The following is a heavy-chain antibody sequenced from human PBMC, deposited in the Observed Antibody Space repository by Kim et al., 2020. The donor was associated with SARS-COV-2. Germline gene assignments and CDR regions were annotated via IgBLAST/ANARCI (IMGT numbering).Heavy chain of an antibody. CDR1: GYTFTSYA. D-gene: IGHD3-9*01. V-gene: IGHV1-3*01. CDR2: INAGNGNT. J-gene: IGHJ3*02. Sequence: ASVKVSCKASGYTFTSYAMHWVRQAPGQRLEWMGWINAGNGNTKYSQKFQGRVTITRDTSASTAYMELSSLRSEDTAVYYCARNGWYDILTGGDAFDIWGQGTMVTVSS. CDR3: ARNGWYDILTGGDAFDI.